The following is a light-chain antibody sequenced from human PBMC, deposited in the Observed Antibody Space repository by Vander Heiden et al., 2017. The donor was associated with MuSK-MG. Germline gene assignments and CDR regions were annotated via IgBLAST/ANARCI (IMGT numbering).Light chain of an antibody. V-gene: IGKV1-39*01. CDR3: QQSYSIAWA. J-gene: IGKJ1*01. Sequence: DIQMTQSPSSLSAFVGDRVTITCRASHNINRYVNWYQQKPGKDPKILIYAASSLQSGVPSRFSGSGSGTDFTLTISSLQPEDFAIYYCQQSYSIAWAFGQGTKVEIK. CDR2: AAS. CDR1: HNINRY.